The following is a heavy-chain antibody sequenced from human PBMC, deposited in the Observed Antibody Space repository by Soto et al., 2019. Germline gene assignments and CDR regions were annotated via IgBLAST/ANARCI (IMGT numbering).Heavy chain of an antibody. Sequence: HPGGSLRLSCAASGFTPSANWMHWVRQVPGKGLVWVSRISSDRSTTVYADFEKGRFTISRDNAKNTLYLQMNGLTAEDTAVYYCARQLIYSFDMWGQGTMVTVSS. D-gene: IGHD1-1*01. CDR3: ARQLIYSFDM. CDR2: ISSDRSTT. V-gene: IGHV3-74*01. CDR1: GFTPSANW. J-gene: IGHJ3*02.